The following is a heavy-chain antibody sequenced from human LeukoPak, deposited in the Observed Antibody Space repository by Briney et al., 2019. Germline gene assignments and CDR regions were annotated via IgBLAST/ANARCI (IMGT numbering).Heavy chain of an antibody. V-gene: IGHV3-7*05. D-gene: IGHD3-10*01. CDR3: VRGSSGNVVRGVAWAWFDP. J-gene: IGHJ5*02. Sequence: GGSLRLSCVASGFTFRNYWMTWVRQAPGKGLEWVANIKPDGSEKYYVDSVRGRFTISRGNAKDSLYLQMNRLRAEDTAVYYCVRGSSGNVVRGVAWAWFDPWGQGTLVTVSS. CDR1: GFTFRNYW. CDR2: IKPDGSEK.